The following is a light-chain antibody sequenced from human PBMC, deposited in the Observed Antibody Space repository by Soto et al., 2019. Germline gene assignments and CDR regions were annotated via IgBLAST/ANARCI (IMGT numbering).Light chain of an antibody. CDR3: QQHSHCPPCT. J-gene: IGKJ1*01. CDR1: QNVRTF. V-gene: IGKV3-11*01. CDR2: GAS. Sequence: EVVLTQSPDTLSLSPGERATLSCRASQNVRTFLDWYQQKPGQAPRLLLYGASNRATGIPARFSGSRSGTEFTLTTSSLEPEEFAVDYYQQHSHCPPCTFGQGTRVEIQ.